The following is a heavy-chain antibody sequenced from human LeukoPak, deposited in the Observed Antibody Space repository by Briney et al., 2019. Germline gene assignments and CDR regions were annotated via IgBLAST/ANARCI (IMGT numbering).Heavy chain of an antibody. V-gene: IGHV1-18*01. J-gene: IGHJ6*02. D-gene: IGHD6-13*01. CDR1: GYTFTSYG. CDR2: ISAYNGNT. CDR3: ARFEGSSSWFPSYYYYGMDV. Sequence: ASVTVSCTASGYTFTSYGISWVRQAPGQGLEWMGWISAYNGNTNYAQKLQGRVTMTTDTSTSTAYMELRSLRSDDTAVYYCARFEGSSSWFPSYYYYGMDVWGQGTTVTVSS.